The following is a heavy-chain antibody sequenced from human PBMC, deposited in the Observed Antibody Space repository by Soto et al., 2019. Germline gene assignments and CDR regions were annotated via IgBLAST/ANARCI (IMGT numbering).Heavy chain of an antibody. CDR2: ISGSGGST. V-gene: IGHV3-23*01. Sequence: GGSLRLSCAASGFTFSSYAMSWVRQAPGKGLEWVSAISGSGGSTYYADSVKGRFTISRDNSKNTLYLQMNSLRAEDTAVYYCAEVMFAVAGKGYYYGMDVWGQGTTVTVS. CDR1: GFTFSSYA. D-gene: IGHD6-19*01. J-gene: IGHJ6*02. CDR3: AEVMFAVAGKGYYYGMDV.